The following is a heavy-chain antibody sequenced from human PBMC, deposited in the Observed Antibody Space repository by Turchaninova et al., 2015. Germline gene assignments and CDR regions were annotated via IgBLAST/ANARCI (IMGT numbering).Heavy chain of an antibody. CDR1: GNTCADDP. D-gene: IGHD3-10*01. J-gene: IGHJ4*02. V-gene: IGHV7-4-1*02. CDR3: ALLYGSGQSIRFDS. Sequence: QFLLVQPESELENPGAARRLSLTTVGNTCADDPINWGRQAPGQGLEWMGWINTITGNPTYAQGFRGRFVFSLDTSASTAYLQISGLKDEDTAVYYCALLYGSGQSIRFDSWGQGTLVTVSS. CDR2: INTITGNP.